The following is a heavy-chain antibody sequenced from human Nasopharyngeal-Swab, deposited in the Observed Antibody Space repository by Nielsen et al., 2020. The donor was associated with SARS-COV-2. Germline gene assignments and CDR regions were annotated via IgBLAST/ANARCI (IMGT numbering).Heavy chain of an antibody. CDR2: ISSSSSYI. J-gene: IGHJ4*02. CDR3: ARDPMYSGSYRDY. Sequence: GESLKISCVASGFTFDMFAMSWVRRAPGKGLEWVSSISSSSSYIYYADSVKGRFTISRDNAKNSLYLQMNSLRAEDTAVYYCARDPMYSGSYRDYWGQGTLVTVSS. CDR1: GFTFDMFA. D-gene: IGHD1-26*01. V-gene: IGHV3-21*01.